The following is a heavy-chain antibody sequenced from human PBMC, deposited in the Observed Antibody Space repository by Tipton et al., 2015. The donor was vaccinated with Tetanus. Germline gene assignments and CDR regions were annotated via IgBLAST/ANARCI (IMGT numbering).Heavy chain of an antibody. CDR2: TYYRSKWYN. CDR1: GDSVDTNRAA. Sequence: GLVKPSQTLSLTCVISGDSVDTNRAAWNWIRQSPSRGLEWLGRTYYRSKWYNDYAESLKSRIVINPDTSKNQFSLQLNSVTPEDTAVYYCARDAGDSGYWGQGALVTVSS. CDR3: ARDAGDSGY. V-gene: IGHV6-1*01. J-gene: IGHJ4*02. D-gene: IGHD2-21*02.